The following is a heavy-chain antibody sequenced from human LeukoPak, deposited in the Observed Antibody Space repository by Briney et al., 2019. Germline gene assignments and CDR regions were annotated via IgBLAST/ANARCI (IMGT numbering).Heavy chain of an antibody. D-gene: IGHD4-17*01. CDR3: ARSYYGDYEGYYYYYGMDV. CDR2: IIPIFGTA. CDR1: GGTFSSYA. J-gene: IGHJ6*02. Sequence: GASVKVSCKASGGTFSSYAISWVRQAPGQGLEWMGGIIPIFGTANYAQKFQGRVTITADESTSTAYMELSSLRSEDTAVYYCARSYYGDYEGYYYYYGMDVWGQGTTVTVSS. V-gene: IGHV1-69*13.